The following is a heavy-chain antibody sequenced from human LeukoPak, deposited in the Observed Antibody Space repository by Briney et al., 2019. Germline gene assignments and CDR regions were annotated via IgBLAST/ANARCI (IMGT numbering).Heavy chain of an antibody. CDR2: LKSRSQGGTA. V-gene: IGHV3-15*01. CDR3: ATDRDWFDP. Sequence: KTGGSLRLSCAASGFTFNTAYMSWLRQTPGKGLEWVGRLKSRSQGGTADYAAHVKGRFTISRHDSKNTLYLQMNSLKNENTGVYYCATDRDWFDPWGQGTLVTVSS. CDR1: GFTFNTAY. J-gene: IGHJ5*02.